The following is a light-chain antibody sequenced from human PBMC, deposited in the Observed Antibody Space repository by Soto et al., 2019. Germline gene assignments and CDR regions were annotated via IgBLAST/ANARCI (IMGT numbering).Light chain of an antibody. CDR1: ERVSSSY. J-gene: IGKJ5*01. Sequence: IVLTQSPATMSLSPGERATLSCGASERVSSSYVAWYQMKAGLAPRLLIHDTSTRASGIPDRFSGSGSGTDFSLTIRGLKPEDFAVYYCQQYRMSPNTFGQGTRLEIK. V-gene: IGKV3D-20*01. CDR2: DTS. CDR3: QQYRMSPNT.